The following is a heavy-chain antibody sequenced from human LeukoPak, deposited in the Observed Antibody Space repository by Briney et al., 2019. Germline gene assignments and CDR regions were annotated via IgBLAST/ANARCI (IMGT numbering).Heavy chain of an antibody. D-gene: IGHD3-22*01. CDR3: AKSPEVLITPFDY. CDR1: GFTFSSYG. J-gene: IGHJ4*02. V-gene: IGHV3-30*02. Sequence: GGSLRLSCAASGFTFSSYGMHWVRQAPGKGLEWVAFIRYDGSNKYYADSVKGRFTISRDNSKNTLYPQMNSLRAEDTAVYYCAKSPEVLITPFDYWGQGTLVTVSS. CDR2: IRYDGSNK.